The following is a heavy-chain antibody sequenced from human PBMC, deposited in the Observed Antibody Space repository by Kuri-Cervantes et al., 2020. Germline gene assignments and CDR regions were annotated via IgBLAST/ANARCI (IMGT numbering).Heavy chain of an antibody. V-gene: IGHV4-30-4*01. CDR1: GGSISSGDYY. Sequence: SETLSLTCTVSGGSISSGDYYWSWIRQPPGKGLEWIGYIYDSGSTYYNPSLKSRVTISVDTSKNQFSLKLSSVTAADTAVYYCARDRRNVPATAGFDYWGQGTLVTVSS. CDR3: ARDRRNVPATAGFDY. J-gene: IGHJ4*02. D-gene: IGHD2-2*01. CDR2: IYDSGST.